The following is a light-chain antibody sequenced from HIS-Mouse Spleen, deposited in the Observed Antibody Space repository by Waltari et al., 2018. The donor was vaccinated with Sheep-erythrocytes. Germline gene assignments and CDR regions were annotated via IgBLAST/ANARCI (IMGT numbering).Light chain of an antibody. V-gene: IGLV3-1*01. J-gene: IGLJ2*01. CDR2: QDS. CDR3: QAWDSSTVV. Sequence: SYELTQPPSVSVSPGQTASITCSGDKLGDKYACWYHQKPGQPPVLVIYQDSKRPSGITERFSGSNSGNTATLTISGTQAMDEADYYCQAWDSSTVVFGGGTKLTVL. CDR1: KLGDKY.